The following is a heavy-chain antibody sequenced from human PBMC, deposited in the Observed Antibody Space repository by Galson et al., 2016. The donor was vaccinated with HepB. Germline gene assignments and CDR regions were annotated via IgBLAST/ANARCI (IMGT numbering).Heavy chain of an antibody. CDR3: ARIRNYYDSSGYKREGFDF. CDR1: GFSLSTSEMC. CDR2: IDWDDDK. V-gene: IGHV2-70*01. J-gene: IGHJ4*02. Sequence: PALVKPTQTLTLTCTFSGFSLSTSEMCVAWIRQPPGKALEWLALIDWDDDKFYSTSLKTRLTISKDTSKNQVVLTMTNMDPVDTATYYCARIRNYYDSSGYKREGFDFWGQGALVTVSS. D-gene: IGHD3-22*01.